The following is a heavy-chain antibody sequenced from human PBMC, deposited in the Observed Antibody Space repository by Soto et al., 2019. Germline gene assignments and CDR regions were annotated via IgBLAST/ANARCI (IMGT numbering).Heavy chain of an antibody. D-gene: IGHD1-26*01. V-gene: IGHV5-51*01. CDR3: ARQGSSQSFDY. J-gene: IGHJ4*02. Sequence: LVESVKISCNGSGSSFTNYWIGWVRQMPGKGLEWMGIIYPGDSDTRYSPSFRGQVTFSADKSISTAYLQWSSLKASDTAMYYCARQGSSQSFDYWGQGTLVTVSS. CDR1: GSSFTNYW. CDR2: IYPGDSDT.